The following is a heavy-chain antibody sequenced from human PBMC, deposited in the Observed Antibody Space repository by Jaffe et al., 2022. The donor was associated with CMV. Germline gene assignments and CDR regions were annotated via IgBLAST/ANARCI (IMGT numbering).Heavy chain of an antibody. Sequence: QVQLQESGPGLVKPSGTLSLTCTVSSASVMITDWWSWVRQSPGKGLEWIGEVFHPGNTHYNPSLKGRATISIDKSKNQFSLKLTSVTAADTAVYYCAGGGQYAWKRWGQGTLVTVSP. CDR3: AGGGQYAWKR. V-gene: IGHV4-4*02. D-gene: IGHD1-1*01. CDR2: VFHPGNT. J-gene: IGHJ4*02. CDR1: SASVMITDW.